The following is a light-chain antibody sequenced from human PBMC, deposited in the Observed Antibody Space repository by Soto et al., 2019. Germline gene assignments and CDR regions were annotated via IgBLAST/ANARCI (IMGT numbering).Light chain of an antibody. J-gene: IGKJ1*01. Sequence: EIVLTQSPGTLSLSPGERATLSCRASQSVSSSYLAWYQQKPGQAPRLLIYGASSRATGIPDRFSGSGSGTDFAITVSRLEPEDFAVYYSQQYGSSPRTFGQGTKVDIK. CDR1: QSVSSSY. CDR2: GAS. CDR3: QQYGSSPRT. V-gene: IGKV3-20*01.